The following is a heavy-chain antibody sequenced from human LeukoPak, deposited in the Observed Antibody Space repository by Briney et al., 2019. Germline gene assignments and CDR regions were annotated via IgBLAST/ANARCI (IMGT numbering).Heavy chain of an antibody. Sequence: SETLSLTCAVYGGSFSGYYWGWIRQPPGKGLEWIGEINHSGSTNYNPSLKSRVTISVDTSKNQFSLKLSSVTAADTAVYYCAGPTPRYSSGRDAFDIWGQGTMVTVSS. V-gene: IGHV4-34*01. CDR3: AGPTPRYSSGRDAFDI. CDR2: INHSGST. J-gene: IGHJ3*02. D-gene: IGHD6-19*01. CDR1: GGSFSGYY.